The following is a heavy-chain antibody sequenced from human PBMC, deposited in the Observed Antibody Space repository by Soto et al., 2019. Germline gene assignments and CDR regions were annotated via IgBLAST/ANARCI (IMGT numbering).Heavy chain of an antibody. Sequence: QVQLVESGGGVVQPGRSLRLSCAASGFTLSSYEMHWVRQAPGKGLEWVAVISNDGSSQYYADSVKGRFTISRDNSKNTLYLQRNSLSTEDTAVYFCAKDVKLRVSCVYYYYGMDVWGLGTTVTVSS. CDR1: GFTLSSYE. J-gene: IGHJ6*02. D-gene: IGHD1-1*01. CDR3: AKDVKLRVSCVYYYYGMDV. V-gene: IGHV3-30*18. CDR2: ISNDGSSQ.